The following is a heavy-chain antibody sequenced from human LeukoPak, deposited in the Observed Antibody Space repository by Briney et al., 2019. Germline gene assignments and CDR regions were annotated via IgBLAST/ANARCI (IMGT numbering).Heavy chain of an antibody. V-gene: IGHV4-31*02. J-gene: IGHJ4*02. CDR2: IYYSGST. D-gene: IGHD1-26*01. Sequence: SWIRQRPGKGLEWIGYIYYSGSTYYNPSLKSRVTISVDTSKNQFSLKLSSVTAADTAVYYCARSIVGATTPLDYWGQGTLVTVSS. CDR3: ARSIVGATTPLDY.